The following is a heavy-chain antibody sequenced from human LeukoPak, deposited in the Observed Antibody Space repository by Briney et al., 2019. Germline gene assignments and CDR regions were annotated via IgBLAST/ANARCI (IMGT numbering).Heavy chain of an antibody. V-gene: IGHV4-4*07. Sequence: SETLSLTCTVSGGSISSYDWSWIRQPAGKGLEWIGRIYTSGSTTYNPSLKSRVTMSLDTSKNQFSLNLTSVTAADTAFYYCARGDVLDRSVYNWFDPWGQGTLVIVSS. CDR3: ARGDVLDRSVYNWFDP. CDR1: GGSISSYD. D-gene: IGHD3-22*01. CDR2: IYTSGST. J-gene: IGHJ5*02.